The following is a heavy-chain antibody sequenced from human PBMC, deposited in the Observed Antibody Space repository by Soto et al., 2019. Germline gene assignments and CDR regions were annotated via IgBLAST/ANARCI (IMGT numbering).Heavy chain of an antibody. D-gene: IGHD1-1*01. V-gene: IGHV1-69*12. CDR1: GGTFSSYA. CDR2: IIPIFGTT. J-gene: IGHJ6*02. Sequence: QVQLVQSGAEVKKPGSSVKVSCKASGGTFSSYAISWVRQAPGQGLEWMGGIIPIFGTTNYAQKFQSRVTITADESTSTAYMELSSLRSEDTAVYYRAIWKSAVSTFNYYDYGMDVWGQGTTVTVSS. CDR3: AIWKSAVSTFNYYDYGMDV.